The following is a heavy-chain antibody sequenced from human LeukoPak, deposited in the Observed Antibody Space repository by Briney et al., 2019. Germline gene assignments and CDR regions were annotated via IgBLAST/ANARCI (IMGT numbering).Heavy chain of an antibody. CDR1: GFTFSSYA. D-gene: IGHD3-22*01. V-gene: IGHV3-23*01. CDR3: AKCGSYYYDSSGYPGPYYFDY. Sequence: GGSLRLSCAASGFTFSSYAMSWVRQAPGKGLEWVSAISGSGGSTYYAGSVKGRFTISRDNSKNTLYLQMNSLRAEDTAVYYCAKCGSYYYDSSGYPGPYYFDYWGQGTLVTVSS. J-gene: IGHJ4*02. CDR2: ISGSGGST.